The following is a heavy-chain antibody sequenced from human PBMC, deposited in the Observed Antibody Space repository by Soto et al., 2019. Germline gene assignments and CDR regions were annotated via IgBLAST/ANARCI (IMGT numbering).Heavy chain of an antibody. V-gene: IGHV4-59*01. D-gene: IGHD3-22*01. CDR3: ASNREYYDSSGIFDY. J-gene: IGHJ4*02. CDR2: IYYSGST. CDR1: GGSISSYY. Sequence: PSETLSLTCTGSGGSISSYYWSWIRKPPGKGLEWIGYIYYSGSTNYNPSLKSRVTISVDTSKNQFSLKLSSVTAADTAVYYCASNREYYDSSGIFDYWGQGTLVTVS.